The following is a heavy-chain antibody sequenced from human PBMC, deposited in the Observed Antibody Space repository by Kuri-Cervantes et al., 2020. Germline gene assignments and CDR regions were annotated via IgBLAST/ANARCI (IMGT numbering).Heavy chain of an antibody. Sequence: ASVKVSCKASGYTFTYRYLHWVRQAPGQALEWMGWISAYTGDTNYAQKLQDRVTMTTDTSKSIAYMELRSLRSDDTAVYYCARGHTPLDGYIPRYYYYMDVWGKGTTVTVSS. D-gene: IGHD5-24*01. CDR3: ARGHTPLDGYIPRYYYYMDV. V-gene: IGHV1-18*04. CDR1: GYTFTYRY. CDR2: ISAYTGDT. J-gene: IGHJ6*03.